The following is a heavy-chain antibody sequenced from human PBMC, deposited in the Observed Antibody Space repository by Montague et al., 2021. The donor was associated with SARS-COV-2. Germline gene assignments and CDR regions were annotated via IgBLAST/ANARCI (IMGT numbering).Heavy chain of an antibody. CDR3: ARAGSGSYSFYYYYGMDA. Sequence: SETLSLTCTVSGGSISSYYWSWIRQPPGKGLEWIGCIYYSGSTNYNPSLKSRVTISVVTSKNQFSLKLSSVTAADTAVYYCARAGSGSYSFYYYYGMDAWGQGTTVTVSS. V-gene: IGHV4-59*08. D-gene: IGHD3-10*01. J-gene: IGHJ6*02. CDR2: IYYSGST. CDR1: GGSISSYY.